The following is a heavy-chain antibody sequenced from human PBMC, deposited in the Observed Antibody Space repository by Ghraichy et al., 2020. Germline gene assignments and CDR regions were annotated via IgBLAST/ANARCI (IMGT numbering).Heavy chain of an antibody. J-gene: IGHJ5*02. V-gene: IGHV4-31*03. CDR3: ARREDYYYSLGSKIWFDP. CDR1: GGSISSGKYY. D-gene: IGHD3-22*01. Sequence: SETLSLTCTVSGGSISSGKYYWSWIRQHPRKGLEWIGYVYYSGSTYYNPSLRSRAAISIDTSRNQFFLKLSSVTVADTAIYYCARREDYYYSLGSKIWFDPWGQGTLVTVSS. CDR2: VYYSGST.